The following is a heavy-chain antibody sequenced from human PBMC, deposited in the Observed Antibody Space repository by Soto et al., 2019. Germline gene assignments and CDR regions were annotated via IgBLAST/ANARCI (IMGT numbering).Heavy chain of an antibody. CDR1: GGSISSYY. Sequence: SRTRSLTSTVSGGSISSYYWSWIRQPPGKGLEGIGYIYYSGSTNYNPSLKSRVTISVDTSKSQFSLKLSSVTAADTAVYYCARVVRDIVVVPAATYGGYYYYGMDVWGPGSTVTLSS. CDR3: ARVVRDIVVVPAATYGGYYYYGMDV. D-gene: IGHD2-2*01. J-gene: IGHJ6*02. V-gene: IGHV4-59*01. CDR2: IYYSGST.